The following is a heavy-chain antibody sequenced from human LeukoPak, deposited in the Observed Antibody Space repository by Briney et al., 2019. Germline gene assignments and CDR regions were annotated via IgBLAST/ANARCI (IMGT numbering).Heavy chain of an antibody. D-gene: IGHD4-17*01. CDR3: ARDPRWGYGDYENWFDP. J-gene: IGHJ5*02. CDR2: INPSGGST. V-gene: IGHV1-46*01. CDR1: GYTFTSYY. Sequence: ASVKVSCKASGYTFTSYYMHWVRQAPGQGLEWMGIINPSGGSTSYAQKFQGRVTMTRDTSTSTVYMELNSLRAEDTAVYYCARDPRWGYGDYENWFDPWGQGTLVTVSS.